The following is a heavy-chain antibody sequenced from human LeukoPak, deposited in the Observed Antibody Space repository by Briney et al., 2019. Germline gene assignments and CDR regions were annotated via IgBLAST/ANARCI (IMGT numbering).Heavy chain of an antibody. CDR1: SFSITDMS. D-gene: IGHD6-19*01. J-gene: IGHJ6*03. CDR3: ARVVAAIALRDYHYVDV. V-gene: IGHV3-53*01. CDR2: IYRGEVT. Sequence: GGSLTLSCSASSFSITDMSMTWFRQAPGKGLECVAIIYRGEVTAYADSVRGRFTISRDSGTNTLFLQMDNLRVDDTAVYYCARVVAAIALRDYHYVDVWGKGTTLSVS.